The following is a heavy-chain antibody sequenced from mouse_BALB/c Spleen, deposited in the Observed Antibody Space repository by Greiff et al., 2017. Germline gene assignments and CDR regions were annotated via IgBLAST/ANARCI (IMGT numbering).Heavy chain of an antibody. Sequence: EVQLVESGGGLVQPGGSRKLSCAASGFTFSSYAMSWVRQTPDKRLEWVATISSGGSYTYYPDSVKGRFTISRDNAKNTLYLQMSSLKSEDTAMYYCARQNSYFDYWGQGTTLTVSS. CDR1: GFTFSSYA. J-gene: IGHJ2*01. V-gene: IGHV5-6*01. CDR2: ISSGGSYT. CDR3: ARQNSYFDY.